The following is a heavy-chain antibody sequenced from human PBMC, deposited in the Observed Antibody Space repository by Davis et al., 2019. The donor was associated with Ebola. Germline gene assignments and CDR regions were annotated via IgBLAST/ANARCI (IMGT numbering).Heavy chain of an antibody. CDR3: ARDQRDGITGIVPNWFDP. V-gene: IGHV1-69*10. CDR2: IIPILGIA. Sequence: SVKVSCKASGGTFSSYAISWVRQAPGQGLEWMGGIIPILGIANYAQKFQGRVTITADESTSTAYMELRSLRSEDTAVYYCARDQRDGITGIVPNWFDPWGQGTLVTVSS. D-gene: IGHD1-20*01. CDR1: GGTFSSYA. J-gene: IGHJ5*02.